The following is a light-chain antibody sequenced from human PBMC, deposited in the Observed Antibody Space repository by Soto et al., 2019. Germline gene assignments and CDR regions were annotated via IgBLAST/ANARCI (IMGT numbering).Light chain of an antibody. CDR1: QTISSW. CDR3: QHYNSYSEA. Sequence: DIQMTQSPSTLSGSVGDIVTINFRASQTISSWLAWYQQKPGKAPKLLIYKASTLKSGVPSRFSSSGSGTEFTLTISSLQPDDFATYYCQHYNSYSEAFGQGTKVDNK. J-gene: IGKJ1*01. V-gene: IGKV1-5*03. CDR2: KAS.